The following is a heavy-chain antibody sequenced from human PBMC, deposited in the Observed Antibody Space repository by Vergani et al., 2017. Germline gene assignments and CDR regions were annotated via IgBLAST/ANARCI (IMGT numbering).Heavy chain of an antibody. CDR3: ARVNSGYDSEPFDY. D-gene: IGHD5-12*01. Sequence: EVQLLESGGGLVQPGGSLRLSCAASGFTFSSYAMSWVRQAPGKGLEWVSAISGSGGSTYYADSVKGRFTISRDKSKNTLYLQMNSLRAEDTAVYYCARVNSGYDSEPFDYWGQGTLVTVSS. CDR2: ISGSGGST. CDR1: GFTFSSYA. V-gene: IGHV3-23*01. J-gene: IGHJ4*02.